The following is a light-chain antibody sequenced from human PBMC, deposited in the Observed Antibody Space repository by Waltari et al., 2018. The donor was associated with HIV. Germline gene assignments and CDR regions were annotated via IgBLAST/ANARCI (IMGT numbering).Light chain of an antibody. CDR1: STNIGRKI. Sequence: QSVLTQPPSVSGTPGQNVTISCSGTSTNIGRKIANWYQQVPEAAPKLLIYSNDQRPSGVPDRFSGSKSGTSASLAISGLQSADEADYYCAAWDDSLNGMFGGGTKLTV. CDR3: AAWDDSLNGM. CDR2: SND. V-gene: IGLV1-44*01. J-gene: IGLJ3*02.